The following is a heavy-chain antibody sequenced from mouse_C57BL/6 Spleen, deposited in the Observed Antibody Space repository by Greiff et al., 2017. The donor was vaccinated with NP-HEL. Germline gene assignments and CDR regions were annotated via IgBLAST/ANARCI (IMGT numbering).Heavy chain of an antibody. CDR2: IYPGDGDT. CDR3: YGGYFDY. D-gene: IGHD1-1*02. J-gene: IGHJ2*01. CDR1: GYAFSSSW. Sequence: QVQLQQSGPELVKPGASVKISCKASGYAFSSSWMNWVKQRPGTGLEWIGRIYPGDGDTNYNGKFKGKATLTADKSSSTAYMQLSSLTSEDSAVYFCYGGYFDYWGQGTTLTVSS. V-gene: IGHV1-82*01.